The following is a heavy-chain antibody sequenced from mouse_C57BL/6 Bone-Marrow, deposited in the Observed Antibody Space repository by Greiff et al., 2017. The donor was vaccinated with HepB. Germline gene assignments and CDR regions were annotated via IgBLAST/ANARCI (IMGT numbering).Heavy chain of an antibody. Sequence: VQLQQSGAELARPGASVKLSCKASGYTFTSYGISWVKQRTGQGLEWIGEIYPRSGNTYYNEKFKGKATLTADKSSSTAYMELLSLTSEDSAVYFCARWAWLAYWGQGTLVTVSA. V-gene: IGHV1-81*01. CDR1: GYTFTSYG. CDR2: IYPRSGNT. CDR3: ARWAWLAY. J-gene: IGHJ3*01.